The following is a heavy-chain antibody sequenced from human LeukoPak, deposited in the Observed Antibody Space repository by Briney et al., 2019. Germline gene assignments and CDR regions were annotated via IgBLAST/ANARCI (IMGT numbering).Heavy chain of an antibody. CDR3: ARQRDEYAPFFDY. Sequence: ASVKVSCKASGYTFPSYGISWVRQAPGQGLEWMGWIRPYNNSTNYAQRLQGRVTMTTDTSTTTAYMELRSLRSDDTAMYYCARQRDEYAPFFDYWGQGTLVTVSS. CDR2: IRPYNNST. CDR1: GYTFPSYG. J-gene: IGHJ4*02. D-gene: IGHD2-2*01. V-gene: IGHV1-18*01.